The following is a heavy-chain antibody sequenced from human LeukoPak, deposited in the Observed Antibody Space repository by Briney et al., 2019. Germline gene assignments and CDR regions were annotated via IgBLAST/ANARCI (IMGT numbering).Heavy chain of an antibody. Sequence: GGSLRLYCAASGFTSSSYAMHWVRQAPGKGLEGVAVISYDGSNKYYADSVKGRFTISRDNSKNTLYLQMNSLRAEDTAVYYCARDGVVPAAMSYYFDYWGQGTLVTVSS. CDR3: ARDGVVPAAMSYYFDY. D-gene: IGHD2-2*01. V-gene: IGHV3-30*04. CDR1: GFTSSSYA. J-gene: IGHJ4*02. CDR2: ISYDGSNK.